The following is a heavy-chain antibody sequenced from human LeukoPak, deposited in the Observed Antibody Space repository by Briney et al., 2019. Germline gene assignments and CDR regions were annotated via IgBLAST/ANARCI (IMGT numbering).Heavy chain of an antibody. CDR2: IIPIFGTA. CDR1: GGTFSSYA. CDR3: ARVKFVRYFDWLSPFDY. V-gene: IGHV1-69*06. J-gene: IGHJ4*02. D-gene: IGHD3-9*01. Sequence: SVKVSCKASGGTFSSYAISWVRQAPGQGLEWMGGIIPIFGTASYAQKFQGRVTITADKSTSTAYMELSSLRSEDTAVYYCARVKFVRYFDWLSPFDYWGQGTLVTVSS.